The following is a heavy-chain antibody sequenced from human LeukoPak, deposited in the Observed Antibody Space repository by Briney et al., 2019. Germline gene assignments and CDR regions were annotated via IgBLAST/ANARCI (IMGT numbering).Heavy chain of an antibody. J-gene: IGHJ4*02. V-gene: IGHV3-48*03. CDR2: ISSSGSTI. Sequence: GGSLRPSCAASGFTFSSYEMNWVRQAPGKRLEWVSYISSSGSTIYYADSVKGRFTISRDNAKNSLYLQMNSLRAEDTSIYYCARGSWLVPPTDYWGQGTLVTVSS. CDR1: GFTFSSYE. D-gene: IGHD6-19*01. CDR3: ARGSWLVPPTDY.